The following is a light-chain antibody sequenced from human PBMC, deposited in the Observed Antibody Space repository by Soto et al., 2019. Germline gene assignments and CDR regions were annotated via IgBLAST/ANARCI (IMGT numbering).Light chain of an antibody. V-gene: IGLV2-14*01. CDR2: EVS. Sequence: QSALTQPASVSGSPGQSITISCTGTSSDVGGYNDVSWYQHLPGKAPKLMIHEVSNRPSGVSNRFSGTKSGNTAFLTISGLQVEDEAYYYCSSYTSSSTGVFGGGTKLTVL. CDR1: SSDVGGYND. J-gene: IGLJ3*02. CDR3: SSYTSSSTGV.